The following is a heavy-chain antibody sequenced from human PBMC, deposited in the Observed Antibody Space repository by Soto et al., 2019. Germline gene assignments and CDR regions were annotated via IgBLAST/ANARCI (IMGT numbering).Heavy chain of an antibody. CDR1: GDSVSSSSVT. V-gene: IGHV6-1*01. CDR2: IFHRSKWFN. Sequence: SQTLSLTCAISGDSVSSSSVTWNWIRQSPSKDLEWLGRIFHRSKWFNDYVVSVKSRITINPDTSKNQFSLQLNSVTPEDTAVYYCARGAKYGSASYGMDVWGQGTTVTVSS. J-gene: IGHJ6*02. D-gene: IGHD3-10*01. CDR3: ARGAKYGSASYGMDV.